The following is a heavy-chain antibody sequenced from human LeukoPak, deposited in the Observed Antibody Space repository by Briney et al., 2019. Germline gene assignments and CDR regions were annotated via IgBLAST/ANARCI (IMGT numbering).Heavy chain of an antibody. Sequence: SETLSLTCAVYGGSFSGYYWSWIRQPPGKGLEWIGEINHSGSTNYNPSLKSRVTISVDTSKNQFSLKLSSVTAADTAVYYCARGEFFWFDYWGQGTLVTVSS. CDR3: ARGEFFWFDY. J-gene: IGHJ4*02. V-gene: IGHV4-34*01. CDR1: GGSFSGYY. D-gene: IGHD3-3*01. CDR2: INHSGST.